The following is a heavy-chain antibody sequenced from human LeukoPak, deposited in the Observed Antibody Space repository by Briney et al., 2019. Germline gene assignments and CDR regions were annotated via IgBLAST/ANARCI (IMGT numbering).Heavy chain of an antibody. CDR2: IYTSGST. CDR1: GGSISSYY. Sequence: SETLSLTCTVSGGSISSYYWSWIRQPAGKGLEWIGHIYTSGSTNYNPSLKSRVTMSVDTSKNQFSLNLTSVTAADTAVYYCARFTPQGYGWGGYNRFDPWGQGTLVTVSS. J-gene: IGHJ5*02. CDR3: ARFTPQGYGWGGYNRFDP. V-gene: IGHV4-4*07. D-gene: IGHD3-16*01.